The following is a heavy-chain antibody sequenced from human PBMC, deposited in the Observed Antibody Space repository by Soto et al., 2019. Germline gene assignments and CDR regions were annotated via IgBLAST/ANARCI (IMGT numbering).Heavy chain of an antibody. CDR3: ARGSGSSHVIDYGMDV. J-gene: IGHJ6*02. D-gene: IGHD3-10*01. CDR2: IIPILGIA. V-gene: IGHV1-69*02. Sequence: QVQLVQSGAEVKKPGSSVKVSCKASGGTFSSYTISWVRQAPGQGLEWMGRIIPILGIANYAQKFQGRVTITADKSTSTAYMALSSLRSEDTAVYYCARGSGSSHVIDYGMDVWGQGTTVTVSS. CDR1: GGTFSSYT.